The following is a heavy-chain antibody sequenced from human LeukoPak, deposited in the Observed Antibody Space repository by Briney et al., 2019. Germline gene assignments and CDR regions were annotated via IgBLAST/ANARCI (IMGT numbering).Heavy chain of an antibody. CDR3: ALRGNSSSSNWYYFDY. V-gene: IGHV3-53*05. Sequence: GGSLRLSCAASGFTVSSNYMSWVRQAPGKGLEWVSVIYSGGSTYYADSVKGRFTISRDNSKNTLYLQMNSLRSEDTAVYYCALRGNSSSSNWYYFDYWGQGTLVTVSS. CDR1: GFTVSSNY. D-gene: IGHD6-6*01. J-gene: IGHJ4*02. CDR2: IYSGGST.